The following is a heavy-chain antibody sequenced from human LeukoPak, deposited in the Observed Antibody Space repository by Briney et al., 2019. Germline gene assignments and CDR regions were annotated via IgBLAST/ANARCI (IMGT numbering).Heavy chain of an antibody. D-gene: IGHD3-9*01. V-gene: IGHV3-33*01. CDR1: EFTFSSYG. Sequence: GRSLRLSCAASEFTFSSYGMHWVRQAPGKGLEWVAVIWYDGSNKYYADSVKGRFTISRDNSKNTLYLQMNSLRAEDTAVYYCAREGAPILRYFDWLPSYYYYYYMDVWGKGTTVTVSS. CDR2: IWYDGSNK. CDR3: AREGAPILRYFDWLPSYYYYYYMDV. J-gene: IGHJ6*03.